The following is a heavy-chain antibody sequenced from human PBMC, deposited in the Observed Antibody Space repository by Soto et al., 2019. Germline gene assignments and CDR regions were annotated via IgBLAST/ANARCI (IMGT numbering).Heavy chain of an antibody. CDR2: IYSGGST. Sequence: GGSLRLSCAASGFTVSSNYMSWVRQAPGKGLEWVSVIYSGGSTYYADSVKGRFTISRHNSKNTLYLQMNSLRAEDTAVYYCARDRGGLSADDAFDIWGQGTRVTVSS. D-gene: IGHD3-16*02. CDR1: GFTVSSNY. J-gene: IGHJ3*02. CDR3: ARDRGGLSADDAFDI. V-gene: IGHV3-53*04.